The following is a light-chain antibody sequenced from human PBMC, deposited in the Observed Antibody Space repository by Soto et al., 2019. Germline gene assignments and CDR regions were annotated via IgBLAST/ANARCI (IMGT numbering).Light chain of an antibody. V-gene: IGKV1-5*03. CDR3: QQYNSYPLT. CDR2: KAS. Sequence: DIQMTQSPSTLSASVGDRVTITCRASQSISSWLAWYQQKPGKAPKLLIYKASSLESGVPSRFSGSGSGTEFTLTISSLQPDDFAAYYCQQYNSYPLTFGGGTKVEMK. J-gene: IGKJ4*01. CDR1: QSISSW.